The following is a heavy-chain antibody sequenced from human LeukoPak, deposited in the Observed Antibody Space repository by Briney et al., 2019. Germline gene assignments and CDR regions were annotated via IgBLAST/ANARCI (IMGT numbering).Heavy chain of an antibody. V-gene: IGHV4-59*01. J-gene: IGHJ2*01. CDR1: GGSISSYY. CDR3: ARAPSGFFDL. CDR2: IYYSGST. Sequence: SETLSLTCTVSGGSISSYYWGWIRQPPGKGLEWIGYIYYSGSTNYNPSLKSRVTISVDMSKNQFSLKLSSVTAADTAVYYCARAPSGFFDLWGRGTLVTVSS.